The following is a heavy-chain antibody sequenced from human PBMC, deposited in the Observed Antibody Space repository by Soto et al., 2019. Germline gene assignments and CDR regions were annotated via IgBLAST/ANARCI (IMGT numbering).Heavy chain of an antibody. V-gene: IGHV4-59*01. D-gene: IGHD2-8*01. CDR3: ARELCTNCVCYTGNNWFDP. Sequence: SESLSLTCTVSGASISRYYWSWTRQPPGKGQEWIGYIYYSGSTNYNPSLKSRVTISVDTSKNQFYLKLSSVSVADLAVYYFARELCTNCVCYTGNNWFDPWCQVALVTVS. CDR2: IYYSGST. J-gene: IGHJ5*02. CDR1: GASISRYY.